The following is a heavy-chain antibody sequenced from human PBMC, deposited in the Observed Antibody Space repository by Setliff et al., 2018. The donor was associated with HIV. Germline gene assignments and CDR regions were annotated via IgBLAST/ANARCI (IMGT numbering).Heavy chain of an antibody. CDR1: GGSISSYY. Sequence: SETLSLTCTVSGGSISSYYWSWIRQPPGKGLEWIGYIYTSGSTNYNPSLKSRVTISVDTSKNHFSLRLSSVTAADTAVYYCARLAASIAARRRFDYWGQGTLVTVSS. V-gene: IGHV4-4*08. J-gene: IGHJ4*02. CDR3: ARLAASIAARRRFDY. D-gene: IGHD6-6*01. CDR2: IYTSGST.